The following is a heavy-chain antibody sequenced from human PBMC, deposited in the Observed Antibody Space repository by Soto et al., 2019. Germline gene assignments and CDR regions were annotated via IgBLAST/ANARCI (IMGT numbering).Heavy chain of an antibody. Sequence: QVQLQESGPGLVKPSQTLSLTCTVSGGSISTGDYYWTWIRQHPGKGLEWIGYIYYSGSTYYKPSLKSRVTIEVDTSKNQSSLKLSSMTAADTAVYYCARGLSVTLFDNWGQGTLVSVSS. CDR1: GGSISTGDYY. V-gene: IGHV4-31*03. J-gene: IGHJ4*02. D-gene: IGHD4-17*01. CDR2: IYYSGST. CDR3: ARGLSVTLFDN.